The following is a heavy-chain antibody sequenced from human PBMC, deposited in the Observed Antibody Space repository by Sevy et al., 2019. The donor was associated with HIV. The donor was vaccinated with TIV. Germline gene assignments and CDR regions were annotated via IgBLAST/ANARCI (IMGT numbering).Heavy chain of an antibody. J-gene: IGHJ5*02. CDR3: ARSGDDSSGFYYWCFDP. Sequence: GGSLRLSCAASGFTFSSYGMHWVRQAPGKGLEWVSGINWNGGSISYADSVRGRFTISRDNAKNSLYLQMNSLRAEDTAFYYCARSGDDSSGFYYWCFDPWGQGTLVTVSS. CDR2: INWNGGSI. V-gene: IGHV3-20*04. D-gene: IGHD3-22*01. CDR1: GFTFSSYG.